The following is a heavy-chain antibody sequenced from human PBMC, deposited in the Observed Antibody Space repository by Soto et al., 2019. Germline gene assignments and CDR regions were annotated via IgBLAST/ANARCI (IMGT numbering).Heavy chain of an antibody. CDR2: IFYSGGT. CDR3: ARQGSGYYYGWFDP. J-gene: IGHJ5*02. V-gene: IGHV4-39*01. D-gene: IGHD3-22*01. Sequence: QLLLQESGPGLVKPSETLSLTCTVSGGSILDSTYYWAWIRQPPGKGLEWIGAIFYSGGTFYTPSLRSRVTMAVDTSNKQFSLKLSAVTAADTAVYYCARQGSGYYYGWFDPWGQGTLVTVSS. CDR1: GGSILDSTYY.